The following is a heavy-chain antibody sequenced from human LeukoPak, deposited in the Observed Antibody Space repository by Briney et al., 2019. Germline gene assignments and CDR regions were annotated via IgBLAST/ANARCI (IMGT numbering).Heavy chain of an antibody. CDR3: ARPREGSDFWRMEAAFDI. J-gene: IGHJ3*02. V-gene: IGHV5-51*01. D-gene: IGHD3-3*01. CDR2: SYPGASAT. CDR1: GYIFTTYL. Sequence: GDSMTFSCTASGYIFTTYLIGWVRHMRGKGLEWRGISYPGASATRSTPSIQSLVTISADKSISTAYLQWSSLKASDTAMYYCARPREGSDFWRMEAAFDIWGQGTMVTVSS.